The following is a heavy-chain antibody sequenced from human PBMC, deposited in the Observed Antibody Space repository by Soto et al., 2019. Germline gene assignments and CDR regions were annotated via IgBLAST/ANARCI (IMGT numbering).Heavy chain of an antibody. J-gene: IGHJ4*02. CDR3: ASSGWYGHFDY. CDR2: INPNSGDT. Sequence: QVQLVQSGAEVKKPGASVKVSCKASGYTFTGYYMHWVRQAPGQGLEWMGWINPNSGDTNYAQKFQGWVTMTRDTPISTAYMELSRLRSDDTAVYYCASSGWYGHFDYWGQGTLVTVSS. CDR1: GYTFTGYY. D-gene: IGHD6-19*01. V-gene: IGHV1-2*04.